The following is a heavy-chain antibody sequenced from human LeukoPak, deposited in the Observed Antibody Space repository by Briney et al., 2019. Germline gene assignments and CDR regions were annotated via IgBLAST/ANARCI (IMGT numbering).Heavy chain of an antibody. J-gene: IGHJ4*02. CDR3: ARDDPLWFGGLDY. CDR1: GGSISGSGYY. D-gene: IGHD3-10*01. V-gene: IGHV4-61*02. CDR2: IYTSGST. Sequence: SETLSLTCTVSGGSISGSGYYWSWIRQPAGKGLEWIGRIYTSGSTNYNPSLKSRVTMSVDTSKNQFSLKLSSVTAADTAVYYCARDDPLWFGGLDYWGQGTLVTVSS.